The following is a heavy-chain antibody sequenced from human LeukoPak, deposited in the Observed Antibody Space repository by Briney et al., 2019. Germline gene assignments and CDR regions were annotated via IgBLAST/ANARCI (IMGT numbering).Heavy chain of an antibody. V-gene: IGHV5-51*01. Sequence: GESLKISCKGSGYNFTNYWIGWVRQMPGKGLEWMGIIYPGDSDTTYKPSFQGQVTISADKSISTAYLQWSSLKASDTAMYYCARSRAETVPVWGSYRHHDAFDIWGQGTMVTVSS. CDR1: GYNFTNYW. J-gene: IGHJ3*02. D-gene: IGHD3-16*02. CDR3: ARSRAETVPVWGSYRHHDAFDI. CDR2: IYPGDSDT.